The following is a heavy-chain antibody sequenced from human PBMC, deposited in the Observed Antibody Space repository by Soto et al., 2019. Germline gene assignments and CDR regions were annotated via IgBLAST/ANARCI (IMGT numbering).Heavy chain of an antibody. Sequence: EVQLLESGGGLVQPGRSLRLSCAASGFTFSSYAMSWVRQAPGKGLEWVSAISGSGGTTYYADSVKGRFTISRDNSKNTLFLQMNSLRADDTAVYYCAKFFVETGGSSGWPWSFHYWGQGTLVTASS. J-gene: IGHJ4*02. D-gene: IGHD6-25*01. CDR3: AKFFVETGGSSGWPWSFHY. CDR1: GFTFSSYA. CDR2: ISGSGGTT. V-gene: IGHV3-23*01.